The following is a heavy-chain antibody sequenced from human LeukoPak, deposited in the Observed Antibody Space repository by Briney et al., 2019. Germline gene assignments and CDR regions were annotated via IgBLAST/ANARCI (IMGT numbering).Heavy chain of an antibody. CDR1: GESFSGYY. CDR2: INHSGST. J-gene: IGHJ4*02. V-gene: IGHV4-34*01. Sequence: SETLSLTCAVYGESFSGYYWSWIRQPPGKGLEWIGEINHSGSTNYNPSLKSRVTISVDTSKNQFSLKLSSVTAADTAVYYCARETTRYYYDSSGYYGLDYWGQGTLVTVSS. D-gene: IGHD3-22*01. CDR3: ARETTRYYYDSSGYYGLDY.